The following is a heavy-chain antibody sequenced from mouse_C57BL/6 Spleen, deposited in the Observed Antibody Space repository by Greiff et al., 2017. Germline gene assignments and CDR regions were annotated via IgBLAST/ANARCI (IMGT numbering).Heavy chain of an antibody. CDR2: ISYDGSN. CDR1: GYSLTSGYY. D-gene: IGHD1-1*01. V-gene: IGHV3-6*01. Sequence: EVQLVESGPGLVKPSQSLSLTCSVTGYSLTSGYYWNWIRQFPGNKLEWMGYISYDGSNNYNPPLKNRISITRDTSKNQFLLKLKSETAEDTATADCARAGIYYDLDYWGQGTTLTVSS. CDR3: ARAGIYYDLDY. J-gene: IGHJ2*01.